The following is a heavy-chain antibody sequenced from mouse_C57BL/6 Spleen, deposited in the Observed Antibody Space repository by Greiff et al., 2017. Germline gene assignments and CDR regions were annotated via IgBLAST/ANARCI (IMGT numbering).Heavy chain of an antibody. CDR1: GFNIKDDY. CDR2: IDPENGDT. J-gene: IGHJ3*01. Sequence: EVQLQQSGAELVRPGASVKLSCTASGFNIKDDYMHWVKQRPEQGLEWIGWIDPENGDTEYASKFQGKATITADTSSNTAYLQLSSLTSEDTAVSYCTPTLAPYYGSSYGAYWGQGTLVTVSA. CDR3: TPTLAPYYGSSYGAY. D-gene: IGHD1-1*01. V-gene: IGHV14-4*01.